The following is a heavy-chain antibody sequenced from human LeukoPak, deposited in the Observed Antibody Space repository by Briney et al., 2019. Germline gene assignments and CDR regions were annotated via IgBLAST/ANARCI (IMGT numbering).Heavy chain of an antibody. J-gene: IGHJ5*02. V-gene: IGHV1-8*01. CDR2: MNPNSGNT. CDR3: ARRKPTSGAQYWFDP. D-gene: IGHD3-10*01. CDR1: GYTFTSYD. Sequence: GASVKVSCKASGYTFTSYDINWVRQATGQGLEWMGWMNPNSGNTGYAQEFQGRVTMTRDTSISTAYMELSSLTSEDTAVYYCARRKPTSGAQYWFDPWGQGTLVTVSS.